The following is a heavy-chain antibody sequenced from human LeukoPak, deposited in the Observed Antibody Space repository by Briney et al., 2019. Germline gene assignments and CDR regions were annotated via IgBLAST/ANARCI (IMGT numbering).Heavy chain of an antibody. V-gene: IGHV3-11*01. CDR2: TSSSGSTI. CDR1: GFTFSDYY. CDR3: ARAEDSSGYYSTFDY. Sequence: GGSLRLSCAASGFTFSDYYMSWIRQAPGKGLEWVSYTSSSGSTIYYADSVKGRFTISRDNAKNSLYLQMNSLRAEDTAVYYCARAEDSSGYYSTFDYWGQGTLVTVSS. J-gene: IGHJ4*02. D-gene: IGHD3-22*01.